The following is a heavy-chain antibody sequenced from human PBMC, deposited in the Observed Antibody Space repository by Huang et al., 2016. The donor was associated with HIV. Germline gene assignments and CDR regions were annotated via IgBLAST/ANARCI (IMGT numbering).Heavy chain of an antibody. D-gene: IGHD2-21*01. CDR1: GYTLTELS. V-gene: IGHV1-24*01. J-gene: IGHJ3*02. Sequence: QVQLVQSGAEVKKPGASVKVSCKVSGYTLTELSIHWVRQAPGKGLEWMGGFAPEKCEPIYPQNFHGRVTMTEDTSTDTAYMELHSLRPEDTAVYYCAAGYDTYYDIWGQGTMVIASS. CDR2: FAPEKCEP. CDR3: AAGYDTYYDI.